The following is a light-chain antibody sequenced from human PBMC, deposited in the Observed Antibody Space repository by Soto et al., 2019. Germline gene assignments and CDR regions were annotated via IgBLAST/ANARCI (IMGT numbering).Light chain of an antibody. V-gene: IGKV3-20*01. CDR2: AVS. J-gene: IGKJ1*01. CDR1: QSVSDNY. Sequence: EIVLTQSPGTLSLSPGERATLSCRASQSVSDNYFAWYQQKPGQAPRLLIYAVSSRATGIPDRFSGSGSGTDFTLTIIRLEPEDSAVYYCQQYGVSQWTFGQGTKVEI. CDR3: QQYGVSQWT.